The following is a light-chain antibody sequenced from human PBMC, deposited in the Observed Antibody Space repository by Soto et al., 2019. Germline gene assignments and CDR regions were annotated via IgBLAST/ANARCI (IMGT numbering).Light chain of an antibody. Sequence: QSVLTQPASVSGSPGQSIAISCTVTTSDVGGYNYVSWYQQHPGKAPKLLLSEVSNRPSGVSDRFSGSKSGNTASLTISGLQTQDEADYYCSSFTSAYTFVFGTGTKVTLL. J-gene: IGLJ1*01. CDR3: SSFTSAYTFV. CDR2: EVS. CDR1: TSDVGGYNY. V-gene: IGLV2-14*01.